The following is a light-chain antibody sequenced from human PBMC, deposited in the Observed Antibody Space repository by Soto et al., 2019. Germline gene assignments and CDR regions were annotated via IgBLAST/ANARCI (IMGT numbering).Light chain of an antibody. V-gene: IGLV2-14*01. J-gene: IGLJ1*01. Sequence: QSALTQTASVSGSPGQSITISCTGTSSDIGGYNYVSWYQHHPGKAPELMIYEVSYRPSGVSDRFSGSKSGNTASLTISGLQAEDEADYYCSSYTTSSTLYVFGTGTKVTVL. CDR1: SSDIGGYNY. CDR2: EVS. CDR3: SSYTTSSTLYV.